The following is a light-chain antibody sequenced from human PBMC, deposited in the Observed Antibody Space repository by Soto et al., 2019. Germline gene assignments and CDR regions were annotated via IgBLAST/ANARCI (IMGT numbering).Light chain of an antibody. J-gene: IGKJ5*01. V-gene: IGKV3-20*01. CDR2: GAF. CDR3: QQHETLIT. Sequence: ETVLTQSPATLSLSLVERDNLSCRASQSLSSSYFAWYQHKPGQGPRLLIYGAFTRATGIPDRFSGSGSGTDFTLTISRLEPEDFAVYYCQQHETLITFGQGTRLEIK. CDR1: QSLSSSY.